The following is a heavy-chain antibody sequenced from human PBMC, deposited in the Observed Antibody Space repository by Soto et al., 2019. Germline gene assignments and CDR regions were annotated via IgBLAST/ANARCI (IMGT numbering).Heavy chain of an antibody. V-gene: IGHV1-18*01. CDR2: ISAYNGNT. CDR3: AREGYSSSWLPYYYYMDV. D-gene: IGHD6-13*01. CDR1: GYTFTSYG. J-gene: IGHJ6*03. Sequence: ASVKVSCKASGYTFTSYGISWVRQAPGQGLEWMGWISAYNGNTNYAQKLQGRVTMTTDTSTSTAYMELRSLRSDDTAVYYCAREGYSSSWLPYYYYMDVWGKGTTGTVSS.